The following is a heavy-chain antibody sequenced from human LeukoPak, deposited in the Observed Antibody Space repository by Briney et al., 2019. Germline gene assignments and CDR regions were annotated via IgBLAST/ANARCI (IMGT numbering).Heavy chain of an antibody. CDR1: GLTFSGYA. J-gene: IGHJ5*02. D-gene: IGHD3-10*01. CDR3: AKDPMVRGVIISYNWFDP. Sequence: PGGSLRLSCAASGLTFSGYAMSWVRQAPGKGLEWVSAISGSGGSTYYADSVKGRFTISRDNSKNTLYLQMNSLRAEDTAVYYCAKDPMVRGVIISYNWFDPWGQGTLVTVSS. CDR2: ISGSGGST. V-gene: IGHV3-23*01.